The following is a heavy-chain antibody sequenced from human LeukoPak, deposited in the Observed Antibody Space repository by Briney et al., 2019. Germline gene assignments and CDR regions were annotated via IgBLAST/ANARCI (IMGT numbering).Heavy chain of an antibody. Sequence: ASVKVSCKASGGTFSSYAISWVRQAPGQGLEWMGGIIPIFGTANYAQKFQGRVTITTDESTSTAYMELSSLRSEDTAVYYCARGRRYCSSTSCYTHAFDIWGQGTMVTVSS. CDR2: IIPIFGTA. J-gene: IGHJ3*02. CDR3: ARGRRYCSSTSCYTHAFDI. V-gene: IGHV1-69*05. CDR1: GGTFSSYA. D-gene: IGHD2-2*02.